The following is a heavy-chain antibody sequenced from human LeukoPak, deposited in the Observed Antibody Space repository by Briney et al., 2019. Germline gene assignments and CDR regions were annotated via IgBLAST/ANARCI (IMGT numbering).Heavy chain of an antibody. CDR1: GYTFTNYG. J-gene: IGHJ4*02. CDR2: ISAYNGNT. CDR3: ARDDNYGSGQPDD. D-gene: IGHD3-10*01. V-gene: IGHV1-18*01. Sequence: ASVKVSCKASGYTFTNYGLSWVRQAPGQGLEWMGWISAYNGNTNYAQKFQGRVTMTTDTSTSTVYMELRSLRSDDTAVYYCARDDNYGSGQPDDWGQGTLVTVSS.